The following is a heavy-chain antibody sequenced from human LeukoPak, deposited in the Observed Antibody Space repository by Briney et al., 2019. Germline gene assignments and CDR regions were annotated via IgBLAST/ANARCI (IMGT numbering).Heavy chain of an antibody. J-gene: IGHJ6*03. CDR1: GYTFTGYY. Sequence: ASVTVSFKASGYTFTGYYMHWVRQAPGQGLEWMGWINPNSGGTNYAQKFQGRVTMTRDTSISTAYMELSRLRSDDTAVYYCAKVRGIAAAGPYYYYYMDVWGKGTTVTISS. CDR3: AKVRGIAAAGPYYYYYMDV. CDR2: INPNSGGT. V-gene: IGHV1-2*02. D-gene: IGHD6-13*01.